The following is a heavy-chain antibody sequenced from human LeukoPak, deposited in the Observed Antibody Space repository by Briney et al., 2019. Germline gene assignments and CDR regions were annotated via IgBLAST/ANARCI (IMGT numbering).Heavy chain of an antibody. D-gene: IGHD4-17*01. CDR2: INHSGST. Sequence: SETLSLTCAVYGGSFSGYYWSWIRQPPGKGLEWIGEINHSGSTNYNPSLKSRVTISVDTSKNQFSLKLTSVTAADTAVYYCARPPDSYTVTSPFDYWGQGTLVTVSS. CDR1: GGSFSGYY. J-gene: IGHJ4*02. CDR3: ARPPDSYTVTSPFDY. V-gene: IGHV4-34*01.